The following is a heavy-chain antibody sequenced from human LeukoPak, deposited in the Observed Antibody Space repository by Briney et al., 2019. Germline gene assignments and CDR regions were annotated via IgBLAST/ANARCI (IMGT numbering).Heavy chain of an antibody. CDR3: ARNASGTGYTA. D-gene: IGHD3-9*01. J-gene: IGHJ4*02. Sequence: ASVKVSCKASGYTFTNDDISWVRQATGQGPEWIGKMNPNSGNTGYAQKFQGRVTMTRSTSVSTVHMELNSLTSEDTAVYFCARNASGTGYTAWGQGTLVTVSS. V-gene: IGHV1-8*01. CDR1: GYTFTNDD. CDR2: MNPNSGNT.